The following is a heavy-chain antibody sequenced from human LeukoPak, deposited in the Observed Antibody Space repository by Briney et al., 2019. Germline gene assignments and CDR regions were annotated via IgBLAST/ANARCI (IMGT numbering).Heavy chain of an antibody. J-gene: IGHJ4*02. CDR2: ISGSSSNI. CDR1: GFTFSSYS. CDR3: AREWDS. V-gene: IGHV3-48*02. Sequence: PGGSLRLSCAASGFTFSSYSINWVRQAPGKGLEWVSYISGSSSNIYYADSVKGRFTISRDNAKNSVFLQMNSLRDEDTAVYYCAREWDSWGQGTLVTVSS.